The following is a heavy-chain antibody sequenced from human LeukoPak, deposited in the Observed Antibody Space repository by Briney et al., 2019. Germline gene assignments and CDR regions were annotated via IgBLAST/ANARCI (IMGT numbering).Heavy chain of an antibody. CDR3: AKDRGRAVAGSEFDY. J-gene: IGHJ4*02. CDR1: GFTFSDYW. D-gene: IGHD6-19*01. CDR2: IKQDGSEK. Sequence: GGSLRLSCAASGFTFSDYWMSWVRQAPGKGLEWVANIKQDGSEKYYVDSVKGRFTISRDNAKNSLYLQMNSLRAEDTALYYCAKDRGRAVAGSEFDYWGQGTLVTVSS. V-gene: IGHV3-7*03.